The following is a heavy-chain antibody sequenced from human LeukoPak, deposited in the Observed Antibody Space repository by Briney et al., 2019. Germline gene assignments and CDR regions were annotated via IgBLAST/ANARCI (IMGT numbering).Heavy chain of an antibody. CDR2: IKSKIDGGAA. V-gene: IGHV3-15*01. CDR3: TREWYGELPY. CDR1: GFTFSGAW. D-gene: IGHD3-10*01. Sequence: PGGSLRLSCAASGFTFSGAWMSWVRQAPGKGLEWVGRIKSKIDGGAAEYAAPVQGRFIISGDDSSDMLHLQMNTLKTEDTAVYYCTREWYGELPYWGQGTLVTVSS. J-gene: IGHJ4*02.